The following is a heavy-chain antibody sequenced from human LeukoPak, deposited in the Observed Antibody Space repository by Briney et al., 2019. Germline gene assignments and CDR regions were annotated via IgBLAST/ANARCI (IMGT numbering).Heavy chain of an antibody. CDR1: GFTFSSYW. CDR2: IKQDGSEK. J-gene: IGHJ4*02. CDR3: AREFDIVRGVIGDY. D-gene: IGHD3-10*01. V-gene: IGHV3-7*01. Sequence: TGGSLRLSCAASGFTFSSYWMSWVRQAPGKGLEWVANIKQDGSEKYYVDSVKGRFTISRDNAKNSLYLQMNSLRAEDTAVYYCAREFDIVRGVIGDYWGQGTLVTVSS.